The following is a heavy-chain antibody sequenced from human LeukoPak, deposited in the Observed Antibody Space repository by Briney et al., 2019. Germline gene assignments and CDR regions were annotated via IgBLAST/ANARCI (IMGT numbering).Heavy chain of an antibody. J-gene: IGHJ4*02. CDR2: ISDSSGST. CDR3: AKRGVVIRVILVGFHKEAYYFDS. CDR1: GITLSNYG. Sequence: GGSLRLSRAVSGITLSNYGMSWVRQAPGKGLEWVAGISDSSGSTNYADSVKGRFTISRDNPKNTLYLQMNSLRAEDTAVYFCAKRGVVIRVILVGFHKEAYYFDSWGQGALVTVSS. V-gene: IGHV3-23*01. D-gene: IGHD3-22*01.